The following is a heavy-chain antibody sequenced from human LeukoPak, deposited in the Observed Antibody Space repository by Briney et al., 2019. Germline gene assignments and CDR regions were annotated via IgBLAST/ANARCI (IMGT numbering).Heavy chain of an antibody. V-gene: IGHV3-48*01. CDR1: GFTFSSYN. D-gene: IGHD6-19*01. CDR2: ISSSSSTI. CDR3: ARAVSSGWDDAFDI. J-gene: IGHJ3*02. Sequence: PGGSLRLSCAASGFTFSSYNMNWVRQAPGKGLEWVSYISSSSSTIYYADSVKGRFTISRDNAKTSLYLQMNSLRAEDTAVYYCARAVSSGWDDAFDIWGQGTMVTVSS.